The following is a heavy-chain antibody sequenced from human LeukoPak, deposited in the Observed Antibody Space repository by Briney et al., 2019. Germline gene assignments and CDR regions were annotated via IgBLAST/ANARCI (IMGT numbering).Heavy chain of an antibody. CDR3: ITGSTDH. J-gene: IGHJ4*02. V-gene: IGHV3-15*01. Sequence: PGGSLRLSCAASGFTFNNAWMNWVRQAPGKGLEWVGRIKSKNVGGTTDYAAPVKGRFTISRDDSKNMMYLQMNSLKIEDTAVYYCITGSTDHWGQGTLVTVSS. CDR1: GFTFNNAW. CDR2: IKSKNVGGTT.